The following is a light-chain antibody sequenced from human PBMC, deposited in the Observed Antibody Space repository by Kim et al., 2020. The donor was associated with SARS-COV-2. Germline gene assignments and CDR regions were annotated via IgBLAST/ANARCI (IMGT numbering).Light chain of an antibody. CDR3: ASWDDSLNGPG. V-gene: IGLV1-44*01. CDR2: YND. J-gene: IGLJ3*02. CDR1: SSNIGTYN. Sequence: QSVLTQAPSVSGIPGQRVTISCSGSSSNIGTYNVNWYQHLPGTPPKLLIYYNDQRPSGVPYRFSGSKSDTSASLAISGLQSEDEADYYCASWDDSLNGPGFGGGTKLTVL.